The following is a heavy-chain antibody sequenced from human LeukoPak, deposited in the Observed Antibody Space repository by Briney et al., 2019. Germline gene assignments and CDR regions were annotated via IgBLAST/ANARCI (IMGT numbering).Heavy chain of an antibody. CDR2: INHSGST. D-gene: IGHD3-3*01. J-gene: IGHJ6*02. CDR1: GGSFSGYY. Sequence: SETLSLTCAVYGGSFSGYYWSWVRQPPGKGLEWIGEINHSGSTNYNPSLKSRVTISVDTSKNQFSLKLSSVTAADTAVYYCASPYYDFWSGYYGYYGMDVWGQGTTVTVSS. CDR3: ASPYYDFWSGYYGYYGMDV. V-gene: IGHV4-34*01.